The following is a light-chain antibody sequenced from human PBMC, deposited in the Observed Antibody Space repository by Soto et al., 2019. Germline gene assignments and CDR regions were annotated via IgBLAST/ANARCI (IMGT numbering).Light chain of an antibody. J-gene: IGKJ2*01. Sequence: DIQMTQSPSTLSASVGDRVTITCRASQSISSWLAWYQQKAGKAPKLLIYDASSLESGVPSRFSGSESGTEFTLTISSLQPDDFATYYCQQYYNYLFTFGQGTKLEIK. CDR2: DAS. CDR3: QQYYNYLFT. CDR1: QSISSW. V-gene: IGKV1-5*01.